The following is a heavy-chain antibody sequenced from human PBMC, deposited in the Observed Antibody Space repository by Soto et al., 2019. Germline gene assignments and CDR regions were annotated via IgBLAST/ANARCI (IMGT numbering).Heavy chain of an antibody. CDR2: IYYSGST. Sequence: QLLESGPGLVKPSETLSLTCTVSGGSISSSSYYWGWIRQPPGKGLEWIGSIYYSGSTYYNPSLKSRVTISVDKSKNQFYLKMSSVYAADTAVYYCARRFGGEYRSGCAGCWFDPWGQGTLVTVSS. J-gene: IGHJ5*02. D-gene: IGHD6-19*01. CDR1: GGSISSSSYY. CDR3: ARRFGGEYRSGCAGCWFDP. V-gene: IGHV4-39*01.